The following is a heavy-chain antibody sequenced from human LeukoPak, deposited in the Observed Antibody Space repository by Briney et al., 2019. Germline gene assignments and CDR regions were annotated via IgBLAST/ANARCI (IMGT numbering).Heavy chain of an antibody. Sequence: GRSLRLSCAASGFTFSSYAMHWVRQAPGKGLEWVAVISYDRSNKYYADSVRGRFTISRDNSKNTLYLQMNSLRAEDTAVYYCARVPYSSGCIDYWGQGTLVTVSS. V-gene: IGHV3-30-3*01. CDR2: ISYDRSNK. CDR1: GFTFSSYA. D-gene: IGHD6-19*01. CDR3: ARVPYSSGCIDY. J-gene: IGHJ4*02.